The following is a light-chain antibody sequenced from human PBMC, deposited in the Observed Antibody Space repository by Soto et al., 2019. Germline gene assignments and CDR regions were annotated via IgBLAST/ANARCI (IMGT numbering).Light chain of an antibody. CDR2: DAS. V-gene: IGKV3-15*01. J-gene: IGKJ4*01. CDR1: QSVNSN. Sequence: EIVMTQSPATLSVSPGERATLSCRASQSVNSNLAWYQQKPGQAPRLLIYDASTRATGIPARFSGSGSGTECTLTISSLQSEDFAVYYCQQYNNWPLGFGGGTKVEIK. CDR3: QQYNNWPLG.